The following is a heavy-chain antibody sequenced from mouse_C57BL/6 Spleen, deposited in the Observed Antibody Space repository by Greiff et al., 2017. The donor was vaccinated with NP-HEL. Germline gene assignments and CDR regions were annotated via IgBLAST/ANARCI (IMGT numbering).Heavy chain of an antibody. Sequence: EVKLMESGGGLVQPGGSLSLSCAASGFTFTDYYMSWVRQPPGKALEWLGFIRNKANGYTTEYSASVKGRFTISRDNSQSILYLQMNALRAEDSATYYCARQYYGSSYVFAYWGQGTLVTVSA. V-gene: IGHV7-3*01. CDR1: GFTFTDYY. J-gene: IGHJ3*01. CDR2: IRNKANGYTT. D-gene: IGHD1-1*01. CDR3: ARQYYGSSYVFAY.